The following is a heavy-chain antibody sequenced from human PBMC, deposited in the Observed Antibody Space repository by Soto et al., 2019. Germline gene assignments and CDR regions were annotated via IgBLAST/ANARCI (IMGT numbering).Heavy chain of an antibody. J-gene: IGHJ4*01. V-gene: IGHV1-3*04. CDR1: GYTFTTYA. D-gene: IGHD4-17*01. CDR2: INTGNGNT. CDR3: ARDLTTVTHPFDY. Sequence: ASVKVSCKASGYTFTTYAIHWVRQASRQGLEWMGWINTGNGNTKFSQKFQGRVTITSDTSATTAYMELSSLTSEDTAIYYCARDLTTVTHPFDYWGQGTLVTVSS.